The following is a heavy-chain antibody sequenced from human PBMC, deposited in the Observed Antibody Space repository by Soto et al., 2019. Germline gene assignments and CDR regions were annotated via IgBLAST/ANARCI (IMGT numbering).Heavy chain of an antibody. Sequence: QVQLRQWGAGLLKPSETLSLTCAVFGGSFSDYYWTWIRQPPGKGLEWIGEINHSGTTSYNPSLKSGLTISVDTSNNQYSLKLISVTAAGTDVYYCARKPIYQFCAGYYSVDYWGQGTLVTVSS. CDR1: GGSFSDYY. J-gene: IGHJ4*02. CDR2: INHSGTT. V-gene: IGHV4-34*01. D-gene: IGHD3-9*01. CDR3: ARKPIYQFCAGYYSVDY.